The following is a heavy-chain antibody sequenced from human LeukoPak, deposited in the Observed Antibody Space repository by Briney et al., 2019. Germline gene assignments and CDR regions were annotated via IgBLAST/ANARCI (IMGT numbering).Heavy chain of an antibody. D-gene: IGHD2-21*02. CDR1: GFTFTTYG. Sequence: PGGSLRLSCSASGFTFTTYGMNWVRQAPGKGLEWVSGIGGSGTRTYYADSVKGRFTISRDNSKNTLYLQMNSLRDEDTAVYYCAKDRAYCGGDCYPDDAFDIWGQGTMVTVSS. J-gene: IGHJ3*02. CDR3: AKDRAYCGGDCYPDDAFDI. CDR2: IGGSGTRT. V-gene: IGHV3-23*01.